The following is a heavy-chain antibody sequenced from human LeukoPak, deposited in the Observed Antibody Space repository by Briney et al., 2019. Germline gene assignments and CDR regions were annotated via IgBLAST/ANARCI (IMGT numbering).Heavy chain of an antibody. Sequence: GGSLRLSCAASGFTFSSYEMNWVRQAPGKGLEWVSYISSSGSTIYYADSVKGRFTISRDNAKNSPYLQMNTLRAEDTAVYYCARVGPYGDYFDYWGQGTLVTVSS. CDR2: ISSSGSTI. D-gene: IGHD4-17*01. V-gene: IGHV3-48*03. J-gene: IGHJ4*02. CDR3: ARVGPYGDYFDY. CDR1: GFTFSSYE.